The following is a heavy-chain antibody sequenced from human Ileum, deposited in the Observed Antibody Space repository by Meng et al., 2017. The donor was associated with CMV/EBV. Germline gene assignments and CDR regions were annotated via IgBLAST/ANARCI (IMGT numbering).Heavy chain of an antibody. V-gene: IGHV4-30-4*08. CDR2: IYYSGST. Sequence: SGASISSGDSYCGWLRQPPGKGLEWIGYIYYSGSTYYNPSLKSRVTISVDTSKNQFSLKLSSVTAADTAVYYCARYHLSTIFGSFDPWGQGTLVTVSS. J-gene: IGHJ5*02. D-gene: IGHD3-3*01. CDR3: ARYHLSTIFGSFDP. CDR1: GASISSGDSY.